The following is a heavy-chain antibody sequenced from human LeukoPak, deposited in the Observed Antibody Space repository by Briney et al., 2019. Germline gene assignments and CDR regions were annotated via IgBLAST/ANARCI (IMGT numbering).Heavy chain of an antibody. J-gene: IGHJ4*02. CDR1: GFTFSSYS. CDR2: ISSSSSYI. V-gene: IGHV3-21*01. CDR3: ARVPRTAETTVY. D-gene: IGHD4-17*01. Sequence: GGSLRLSCAASGFTFSSYSMNWVRQAPGKGLEWVSPISSSSSYIYYADSVKGRFTITRDNAKNSLYPQMNSLRADDTAVYYCARVPRTAETTVYWGQGTLVTVSS.